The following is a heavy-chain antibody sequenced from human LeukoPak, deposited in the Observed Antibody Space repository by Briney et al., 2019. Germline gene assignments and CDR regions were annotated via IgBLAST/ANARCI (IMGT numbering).Heavy chain of an antibody. J-gene: IGHJ4*02. CDR3: ARERGTYYYDSSGYV. CDR1: GFTFSDYY. D-gene: IGHD3-22*01. CDR2: ISSSGSTI. V-gene: IGHV3-11*04. Sequence: GGSLTLSCAASGFTFSDYYMSWIRQAPGKGLEWASYISSSGSTIYYADSVKGRFTISRDNAKNSLYLQMNSLRAEDTAVYYCARERGTYYYDSSGYVWGQGTLVTVSS.